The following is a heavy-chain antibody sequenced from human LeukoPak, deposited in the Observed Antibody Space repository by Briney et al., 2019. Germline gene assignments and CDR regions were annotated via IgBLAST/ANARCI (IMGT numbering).Heavy chain of an antibody. CDR2: IYYTGST. CDR1: GGSLSNYY. D-gene: IGHD2-8*02. J-gene: IGHJ4*02. Sequence: PSETLSLTCTVSGGSLSNYYWSWIRQPPGQGLEWIGYIYYTGSTHYNPSLKSRVTISLDTSKNQFSLRLTSVTAADPAMYYCARWDYYTRGYFDYWGQGTLVTVSS. V-gene: IGHV4-59*01. CDR3: ARWDYYTRGYFDY.